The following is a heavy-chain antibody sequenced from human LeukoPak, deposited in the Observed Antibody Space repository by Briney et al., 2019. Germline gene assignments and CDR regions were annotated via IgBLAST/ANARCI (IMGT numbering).Heavy chain of an antibody. CDR3: ARDYDYVWGSYFNAFDI. Sequence: GGSLRLSCAASGFTFSSYWMSWVRQAPGKGLEWVANIKQDGSEKYYVDSVKGRFTISRDNAKNSLYLQMNSLRAEDTAVYYCARDYDYVWGSYFNAFDIWGQGTMVTVSS. CDR2: IKQDGSEK. J-gene: IGHJ3*02. D-gene: IGHD3-16*01. CDR1: GFTFSSYW. V-gene: IGHV3-7*01.